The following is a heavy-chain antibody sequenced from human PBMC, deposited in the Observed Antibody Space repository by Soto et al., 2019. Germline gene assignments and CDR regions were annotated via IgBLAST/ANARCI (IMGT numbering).Heavy chain of an antibody. CDR2: ISGSGGST. Sequence: VGSLRLSCAASGFTFSSYAMSWVRQAPGKGLEWVSAISGSGGSTYYADSVKGRLTISRDNSKNTLYLQMNSLRAEDTAVYYCAKFSWQQPGWFDPWGQGTLVTVSS. V-gene: IGHV3-23*01. CDR3: AKFSWQQPGWFDP. CDR1: GFTFSSYA. J-gene: IGHJ5*02. D-gene: IGHD6-13*01.